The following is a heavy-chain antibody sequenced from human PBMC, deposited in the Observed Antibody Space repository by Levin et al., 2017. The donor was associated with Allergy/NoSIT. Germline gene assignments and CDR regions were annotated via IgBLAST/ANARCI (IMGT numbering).Heavy chain of an antibody. CDR1: GFTFSNAW. D-gene: IGHD3-10*01. CDR2: IKSKTGGGTT. CDR3: TTDALLWFGEFDY. V-gene: IGHV3-15*01. J-gene: IGHJ4*02. Sequence: GESLKISCAASGFTFSNAWMSWVRQAPGKGLEWVGRIKSKTGGGTTDYAAPVKGRFTISRDDSKNTLYLQMNSLKTEDTAVYYCTTDALLWFGEFDYWGQGTLVTVSS.